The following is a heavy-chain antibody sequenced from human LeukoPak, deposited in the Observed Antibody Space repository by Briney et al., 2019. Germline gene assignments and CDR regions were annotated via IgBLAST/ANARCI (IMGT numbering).Heavy chain of an antibody. Sequence: SETLSLTCTVSGYSISSGYYWGWIRQPPGKGLEWIGSIYHSGSTYYNPSLKSRVTISVDTSKNQFSLKLSSVTAADTAVYYCARGPYVDTAMVRGYYYYYMDVWGKGTTVTISS. CDR3: ARGPYVDTAMVRGYYYYYMDV. D-gene: IGHD5-18*01. J-gene: IGHJ6*03. CDR2: IYHSGST. V-gene: IGHV4-38-2*02. CDR1: GYSISSGYY.